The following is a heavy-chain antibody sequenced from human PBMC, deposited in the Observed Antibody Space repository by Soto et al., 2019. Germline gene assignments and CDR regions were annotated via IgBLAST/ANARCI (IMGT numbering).Heavy chain of an antibody. Sequence: QVQLVESGGGVVQPGRSLSLSCAASGFTFSSYGMHWVRQAPGKGLEWVAVIWYDGSNKYYADSVKGRFTISRDNSKNTLYQQMNSLRAEDTAVYYCARWGIAAGDYWGQGTLVTVSS. J-gene: IGHJ4*02. CDR3: ARWGIAAGDY. CDR2: IWYDGSNK. V-gene: IGHV3-33*01. CDR1: GFTFSSYG. D-gene: IGHD6-13*01.